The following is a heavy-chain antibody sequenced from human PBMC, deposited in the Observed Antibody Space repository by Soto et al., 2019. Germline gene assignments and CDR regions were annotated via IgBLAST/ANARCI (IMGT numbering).Heavy chain of an antibody. J-gene: IGHJ4*02. V-gene: IGHV3-23*01. CDR1: GFTFSSYA. CDR2: ISGSGGST. Sequence: EVPLLESGGGLVQPGGSLRLSCAASGFTFSSYAMSWVRQAPGKGLEWVSAISGSGGSTYYADSVKGRFTISRDNSKNTLYLQMNSLRDEDTAVYYCAKDSKVGDTYRYYFDYWGQGTLVTVSS. CDR3: AKDSKVGDTYRYYFDY. D-gene: IGHD1-26*01.